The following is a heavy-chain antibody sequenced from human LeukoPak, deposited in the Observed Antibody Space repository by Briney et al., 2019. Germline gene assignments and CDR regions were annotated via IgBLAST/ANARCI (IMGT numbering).Heavy chain of an antibody. Sequence: GASVKVSCKASGYTFTSYDINWVRQATGQGLEWMGWMNPNSGNTGYAQKFQGRVTMTRDTSISTAYMELSRLRSDDTAVYYCAREEWELGIDYWGQGTLVTVSS. V-gene: IGHV1-8*01. J-gene: IGHJ4*02. CDR2: MNPNSGNT. CDR1: GYTFTSYD. CDR3: AREEWELGIDY. D-gene: IGHD1-26*01.